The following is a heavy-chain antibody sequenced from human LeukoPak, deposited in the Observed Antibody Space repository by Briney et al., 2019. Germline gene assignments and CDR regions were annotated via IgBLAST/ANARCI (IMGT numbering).Heavy chain of an antibody. CDR2: IYYTGST. CDR3: ARHGGSYSPYYFDY. Sequence: SETLSLTCTVSGGSISTYYWSWIRQPPGKGLEWIGYIYYTGSTNYNPSLKSRATISVDTSKNQFSLKLSSVTAADTAVYYCARHGGSYSPYYFDYWGQGTLVTVSS. J-gene: IGHJ4*02. V-gene: IGHV4-59*08. D-gene: IGHD1-26*01. CDR1: GGSISTYY.